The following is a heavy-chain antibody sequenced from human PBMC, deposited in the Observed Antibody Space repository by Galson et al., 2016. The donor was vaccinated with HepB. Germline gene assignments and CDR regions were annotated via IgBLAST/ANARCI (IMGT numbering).Heavy chain of an antibody. CDR3: SRHPERHFDWSGDYFDY. V-gene: IGHV4-39*01. D-gene: IGHD3-9*01. CDR2: FYYTGTT. J-gene: IGHJ4*01. CDR1: GGSINSVGYH. Sequence: SETLSLTCTVSGGSINSVGYHWAWVRQPPGQGLEWIATFYYTGTTYYNPSLQSRVAISVDTSNNQFSLNLSSVITTHTAVYYCSRHPERHFDWSGDYFDYWGHGTLVTVSS.